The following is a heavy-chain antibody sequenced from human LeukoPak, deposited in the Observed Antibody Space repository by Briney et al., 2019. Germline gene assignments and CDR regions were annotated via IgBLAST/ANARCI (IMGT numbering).Heavy chain of an antibody. CDR3: ARVVDYGDYVNDAFDI. CDR2: IYSGGST. J-gene: IGHJ3*02. V-gene: IGHV3-53*01. D-gene: IGHD4-17*01. CDR1: GFTVSSNY. Sequence: SGGSLRLSCAASGFTVSSNYMSWVRQAPGKGLEWVSVIYSGGSTYYADSVKGRFTISRDNSKNTLYLQMNSLRAEDTAVYYCARVVDYGDYVNDAFDIWGQGTMVTVSS.